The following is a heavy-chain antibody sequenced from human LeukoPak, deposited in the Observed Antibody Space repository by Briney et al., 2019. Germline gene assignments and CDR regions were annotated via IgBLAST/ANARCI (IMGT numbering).Heavy chain of an antibody. V-gene: IGHV5-51*01. D-gene: IGHD2-21*02. J-gene: IGHJ6*02. Sequence: GESLKISCKGSGYSFTSYWIGWVRQMPGKGLEWVGIIYPGDSDTRYSPSFQGQVTISADKSISTAYLQWSSLKASDTAMYYCARLAYCGGDCYSPSMDVWGQGTTVTVSS. CDR1: GYSFTSYW. CDR2: IYPGDSDT. CDR3: ARLAYCGGDCYSPSMDV.